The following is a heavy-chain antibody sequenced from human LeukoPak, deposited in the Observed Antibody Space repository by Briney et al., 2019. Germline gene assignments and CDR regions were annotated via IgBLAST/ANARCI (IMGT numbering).Heavy chain of an antibody. J-gene: IGHJ4*02. CDR2: IYHSGNT. Sequence: PTETLSLTCTVSGYSITSGYYWAWIRQSPGKGLEWIGSIYHSGNTYYNPSLKSRVIILVDTSKNQFSLQLGSVTPTDTAVYYCARAGYCSGVSCYSAVPVKYWGQGALVTVSS. V-gene: IGHV4-38-2*02. D-gene: IGHD2-15*01. CDR1: GYSITSGYY. CDR3: ARAGYCSGVSCYSAVPVKY.